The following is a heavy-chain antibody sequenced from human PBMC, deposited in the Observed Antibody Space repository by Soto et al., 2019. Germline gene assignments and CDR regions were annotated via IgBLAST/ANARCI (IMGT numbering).Heavy chain of an antibody. CDR2: IYYSGST. V-gene: IGHV4-59*01. CDR3: ARPTYNSGSPFDY. D-gene: IGHD1-20*01. CDR1: GGSIDSYY. J-gene: IGHJ4*02. Sequence: SETLSLTCTVSGGSIDSYYWSWIRQPPGKGLEWIGYIYYSGSTNYNPSLKSRVTISVDTSKNQFSLKLSSVTAADTAVYYCARPTYNSGSPFDYWGQGTLVTVSS.